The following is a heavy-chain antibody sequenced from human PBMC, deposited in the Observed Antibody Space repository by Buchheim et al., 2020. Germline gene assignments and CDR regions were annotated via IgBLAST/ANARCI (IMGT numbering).Heavy chain of an antibody. D-gene: IGHD2-2*01. J-gene: IGHJ4*02. Sequence: EVQLVESGGGLVQPGGSLRLSCAASGFTFSSYSMTWVRQAPGKGLEWVSYISSSSSAIYYVDSVKGRFTLSRDNAKNSLYLQRNSLRAEDTAVYYCARDQPSKGVRCSSTSCYYYWGQGTL. CDR3: ARDQPSKGVRCSSTSCYYY. CDR1: GFTFSSYS. V-gene: IGHV3-48*01. CDR2: ISSSSSAI.